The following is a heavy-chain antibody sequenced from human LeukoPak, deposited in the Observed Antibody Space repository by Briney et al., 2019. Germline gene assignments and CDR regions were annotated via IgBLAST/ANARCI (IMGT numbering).Heavy chain of an antibody. CDR2: ISGSGGST. CDR1: GFTFSSYA. Sequence: GGSLRLSCAASGFTFSSYAMSWVRQAPGKGLDCVSGISGSGGSTYYADSVKGRFTISRDNSKNTPYLQMNSLRAEDTAVYYCAKGLGNWGPGDAFDIWGQGTMVTVSS. V-gene: IGHV3-23*01. D-gene: IGHD7-27*01. CDR3: AKGLGNWGPGDAFDI. J-gene: IGHJ3*02.